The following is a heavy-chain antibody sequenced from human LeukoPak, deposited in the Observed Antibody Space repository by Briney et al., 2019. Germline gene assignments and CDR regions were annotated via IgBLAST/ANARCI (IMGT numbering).Heavy chain of an antibody. D-gene: IGHD5-18*01. CDR2: ISGSGNSA. V-gene: IGHV3-23*01. J-gene: IGHJ4*02. Sequence: GGSLRLSCAASGFTFSSYGMSWVRQAPGKGLEWVSAISGSGNSAYYADSVKGRFTISRDNSKNTLYLQMASLRAEDTAVYYCAKVWGYSYGLVDYWGQGTLVTVSS. CDR3: AKVWGYSYGLVDY. CDR1: GFTFSSYG.